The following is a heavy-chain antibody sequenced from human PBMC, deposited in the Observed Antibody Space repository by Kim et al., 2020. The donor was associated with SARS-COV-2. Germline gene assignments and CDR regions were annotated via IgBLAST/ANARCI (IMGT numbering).Heavy chain of an antibody. Sequence: SETLSLTCTVSGGSISSYYWSWIRQPPGKGLEWIGYIYYSGSTNYNPSLKSRVTISVDTSKNQFSLKLSSVTAADTAVYYCARGGYDFWSGYYSPGTYGMDFWGQGTTVTVSS. CDR2: IYYSGST. J-gene: IGHJ6*02. D-gene: IGHD3-3*01. V-gene: IGHV4-59*13. CDR1: GGSISSYY. CDR3: ARGGYDFWSGYYSPGTYGMDF.